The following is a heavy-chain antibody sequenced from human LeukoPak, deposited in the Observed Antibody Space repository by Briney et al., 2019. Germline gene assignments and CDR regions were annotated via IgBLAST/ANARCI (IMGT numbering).Heavy chain of an antibody. J-gene: IGHJ4*02. CDR2: INPNSGDT. CDR1: GYTFTGYY. V-gene: IGHV1-2*02. Sequence: ASVKVSCKASGYTFTGYYMHWVRQAPGQGLEWMGWINPNSGDTNYAQKFQGRVTMTRDTSISTAYMELSRLRSDDTAVYYCARDCYSSGCLDYWGQGTLVTVSS. CDR3: ARDCYSSGCLDY. D-gene: IGHD6-19*01.